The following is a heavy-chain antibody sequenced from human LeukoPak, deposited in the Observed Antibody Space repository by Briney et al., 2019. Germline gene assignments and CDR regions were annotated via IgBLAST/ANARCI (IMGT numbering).Heavy chain of an antibody. Sequence: ASVKVSCKASGYTFTSYDINWVRQATGQGLEWMGWMNPNSGNTGYAQKFQGRVTITRNTSISTAYMELSSLRPEDTAVYYCARGVVPAADDAFDIWGQGTMVTVSS. J-gene: IGHJ3*02. V-gene: IGHV1-8*03. CDR2: MNPNSGNT. CDR3: ARGVVPAADDAFDI. D-gene: IGHD2-2*01. CDR1: GYTFTSYD.